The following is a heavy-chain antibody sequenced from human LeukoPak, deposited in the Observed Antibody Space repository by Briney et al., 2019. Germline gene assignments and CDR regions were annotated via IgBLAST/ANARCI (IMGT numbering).Heavy chain of an antibody. CDR1: GFTFSSYS. Sequence: GGSLRLSCAASGFTFSSYSMNWVRQAPGKGLEWVSSISSSSSYIYYADSVKGRFTISRDNAKNSLYLQMNSLRAEDTAVYYCARDFWSAAHNWFDPWGQGTLVTLSP. CDR3: ARDFWSAAHNWFDP. D-gene: IGHD3-3*01. V-gene: IGHV3-21*01. J-gene: IGHJ5*02. CDR2: ISSSSSYI.